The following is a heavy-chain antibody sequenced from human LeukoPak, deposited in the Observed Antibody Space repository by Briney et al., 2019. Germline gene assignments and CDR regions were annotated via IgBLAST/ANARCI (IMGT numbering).Heavy chain of an antibody. CDR1: GIDVSSNY. CDR2: TYVSGNT. Sequence: PGGSLSLSCTVSGIDVSSNYISSVRQAPGKGLEWVSVTYVSGNTYYADSVKGRFIVSRDNSKNTLYLEMNSLRVEDTGVYYCAREVGAWGQGTLVTVSS. CDR3: AREVGA. V-gene: IGHV3-66*01. D-gene: IGHD1-26*01. J-gene: IGHJ5*02.